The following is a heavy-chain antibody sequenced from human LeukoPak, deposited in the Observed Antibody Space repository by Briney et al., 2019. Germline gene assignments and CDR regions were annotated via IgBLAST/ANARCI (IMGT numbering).Heavy chain of an antibody. CDR2: ISYDGSNK. J-gene: IGHJ4*02. V-gene: IGHV3-30-3*01. Sequence: QSGGSLRLSCAASGFTFSSYAMHWVRQAPGKGLEWVAVISYDGSNKYYADSVKGRFTISRDNSKNTLYLQMNSLRAEDTAVYYCARDGVRYCSGGSCPRNMRFDYWGQGTLVTVSS. CDR3: ARDGVRYCSGGSCPRNMRFDY. D-gene: IGHD2-15*01. CDR1: GFTFSSYA.